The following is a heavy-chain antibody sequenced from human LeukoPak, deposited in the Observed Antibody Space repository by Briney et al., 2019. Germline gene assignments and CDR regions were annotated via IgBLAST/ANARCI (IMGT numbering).Heavy chain of an antibody. CDR3: SRGVTDTN. Sequence: SETLSLTCSVSGASISSYYWNWIRQPPGKGLEWIGYIYYTGNTNYNPSLKSRVTISVDTSKNQFSLILSSVTAADTAVYYCSRGVTDTNWGQGTLVTVSS. J-gene: IGHJ4*02. CDR2: IYYTGNT. V-gene: IGHV4-59*12. CDR1: GASISSYY. D-gene: IGHD4-23*01.